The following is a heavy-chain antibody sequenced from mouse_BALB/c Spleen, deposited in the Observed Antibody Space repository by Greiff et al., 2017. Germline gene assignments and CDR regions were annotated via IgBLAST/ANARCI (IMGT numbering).Heavy chain of an antibody. CDR2: INPSTGYT. J-gene: IGHJ1*01. V-gene: IGHV1-7*01. CDR3: ARSRGSHWYFDV. Sequence: VQLQQSGAELAKPGASVKMSCKASGYTFTSYWMHWVKQRPGQGLEWIGYINPSTGYTEYNQKFKDKATLTADKSSSTAYMQLSSLTSEDSAVYYCARSRGSHWYFDVWGAGTTVTVSS. CDR1: GYTFTSYW.